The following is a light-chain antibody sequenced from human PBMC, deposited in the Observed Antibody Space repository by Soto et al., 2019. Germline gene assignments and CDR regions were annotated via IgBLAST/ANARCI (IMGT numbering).Light chain of an antibody. J-gene: IGKJ1*01. V-gene: IGKV3-15*01. Sequence: EIVMTQSPATLSVSPGERATLSCRASQSVSSNLAWYQQKPGQAPRLLIYGASTRATGIPARFSGSGSGTEFTLTISSLQSEDFAVYYCQQYNNWQWTFGQVTTVEIK. CDR2: GAS. CDR1: QSVSSN. CDR3: QQYNNWQWT.